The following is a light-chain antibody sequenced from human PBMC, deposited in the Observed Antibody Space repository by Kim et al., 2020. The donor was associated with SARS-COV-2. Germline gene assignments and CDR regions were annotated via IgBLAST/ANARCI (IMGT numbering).Light chain of an antibody. CDR3: QQYYSTPLT. V-gene: IGKV4-1*01. CDR1: QSVLHSSNNKNY. Sequence: ATINCKSTQSVLHSSNNKNYLAWYKQKPGQPPKLLIYWASTRESGVPDRFSGRGSGTDFTLTISSLQAEDVAVYYCQQYYSTPLTFGGGTKVDIK. CDR2: WAS. J-gene: IGKJ4*01.